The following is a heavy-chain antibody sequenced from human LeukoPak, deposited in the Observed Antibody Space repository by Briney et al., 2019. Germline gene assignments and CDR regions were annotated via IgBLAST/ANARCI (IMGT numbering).Heavy chain of an antibody. CDR3: ARKFGTGWFFDY. Sequence: SETLSLTCTGSDGSISSYYWSWIRQPPGKGLEWIGYVSYSGSTNYDPSLKSRVTISVDTSKNQFSLKLSSVTAADTAVYYCARKFGTGWFFDYWGRGTLVTVSS. D-gene: IGHD6-19*01. CDR2: VSYSGST. CDR1: DGSISSYY. V-gene: IGHV4-59*01. J-gene: IGHJ4*02.